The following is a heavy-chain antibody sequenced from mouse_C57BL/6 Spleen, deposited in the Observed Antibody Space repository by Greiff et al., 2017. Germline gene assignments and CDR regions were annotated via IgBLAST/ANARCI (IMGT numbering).Heavy chain of an antibody. V-gene: IGHV14-3*01. CDR3: ASPLETVVAEEDYCDY. Sequence: VQLQQSVAELVRPGASVKLSCTASGFNIKNTYMHWVKQRPEQGLEWIGRIDPANGNPKYAPKFQGKATITADTSSNTAYLQLSSLTSEDTTIYYCASPLETVVAEEDYCDYWGQGTTLTVSS. D-gene: IGHD1-1*01. J-gene: IGHJ2*01. CDR2: IDPANGNP. CDR1: GFNIKNTY.